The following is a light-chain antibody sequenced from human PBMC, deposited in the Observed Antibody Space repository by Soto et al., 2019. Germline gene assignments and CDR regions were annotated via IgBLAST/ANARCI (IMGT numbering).Light chain of an antibody. V-gene: IGKV3-20*01. Sequence: EIVLTQSPGTLSLSPGERVTLSCRASQSVSSSYLAWYQHKPGQAPRPLIYGASSRATGIPDRFSGSGSGTDFTLTISRLEPEDFAGYYCQQYGSSPRTFGQGTKVEIK. CDR3: QQYGSSPRT. J-gene: IGKJ1*01. CDR2: GAS. CDR1: QSVSSSY.